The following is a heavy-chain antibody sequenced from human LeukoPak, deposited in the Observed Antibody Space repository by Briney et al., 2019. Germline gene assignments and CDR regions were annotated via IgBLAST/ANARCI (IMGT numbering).Heavy chain of an antibody. D-gene: IGHD4-23*01. Sequence: PWGSLRLSCAVSGFTFSGNYMSWVRQAPGKGLEWVSLIYSGGTTYYADSVKGRFTISRDNSKNTLYLQMNSLRAEDTAVYARRAGGYSHPYDYWGQGILVTVSS. CDR1: GFTFSGNY. CDR3: RAGGYSHPYDY. V-gene: IGHV3-53*01. J-gene: IGHJ4*02. CDR2: IYSGGTT.